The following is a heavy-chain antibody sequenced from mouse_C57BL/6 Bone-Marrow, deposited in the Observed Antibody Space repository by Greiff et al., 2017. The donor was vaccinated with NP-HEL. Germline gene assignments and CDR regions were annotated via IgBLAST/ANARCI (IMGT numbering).Heavy chain of an antibody. CDR2: IYSSDSET. J-gene: IGHJ2*01. Sequence: VQLQQPGAELVRPGSSVKLSCQASGYTFTSYWMDWVKQRPGQGLEWIGNIYSSDSETHYNQKFKEKATLTVDKSSSTAYMQLSSLTSEDSAVYYCARSPSSYGSNYYYYDDWGTGTTLTVSS. V-gene: IGHV1-61*01. D-gene: IGHD1-1*01. CDR1: GYTFTSYW. CDR3: ARSPSSYGSNYYYYDD.